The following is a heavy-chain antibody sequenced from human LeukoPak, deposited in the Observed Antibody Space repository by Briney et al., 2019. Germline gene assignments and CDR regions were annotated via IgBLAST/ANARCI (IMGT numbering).Heavy chain of an antibody. J-gene: IGHJ3*02. V-gene: IGHV3-30*04. CDR2: ISYDGSNK. Sequence: PGRSLRLSCAASGFTFSSYAMHWVRQAPGKGLEWVAVISYDGSNKYYADSVKGRFTISRDNSKNTLYLQTNSLRAEDTAVYYCARVGAGNAFDIWGQGTMVTVSS. CDR1: GFTFSSYA. CDR3: ARVGAGNAFDI. D-gene: IGHD1-26*01.